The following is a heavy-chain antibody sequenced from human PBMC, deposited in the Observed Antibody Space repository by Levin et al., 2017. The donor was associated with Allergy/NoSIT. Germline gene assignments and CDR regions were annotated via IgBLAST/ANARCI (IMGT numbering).Heavy chain of an antibody. CDR2: INPNGGAT. J-gene: IGHJ4*02. V-gene: IGHV1-2*02. CDR1: GYTFTGYY. D-gene: IGHD3-16*01. Sequence: ASVKVSCKTSGYTFTGYYFHWVRQAPGQGLEWMGWINPNGGATRFAEKFQGRVTMTRDTSISTAYMELNRLTYDDTAMYYCAREVVGAYFDYWGQGTLVTV. CDR3: AREVVGAYFDY.